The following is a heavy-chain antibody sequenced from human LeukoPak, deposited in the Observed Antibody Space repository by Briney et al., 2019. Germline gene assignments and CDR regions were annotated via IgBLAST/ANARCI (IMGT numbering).Heavy chain of an antibody. CDR3: ARGRDGYNWIDY. V-gene: IGHV3-30*03. J-gene: IGHJ4*02. Sequence: PGRSLRLSCAASGFTFSSYGMHWVRQAPGKGLEWVAVISYDGSNKYYADSVKGRFTISRDNSKNTLYLQMNSLRAEDTAVYYCARGRDGYNWIDYWGQGTLVTVSS. D-gene: IGHD5-24*01. CDR1: GFTFSSYG. CDR2: ISYDGSNK.